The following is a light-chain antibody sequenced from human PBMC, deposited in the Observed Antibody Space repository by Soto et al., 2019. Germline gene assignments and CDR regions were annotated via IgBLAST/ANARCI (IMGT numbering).Light chain of an antibody. CDR3: SSYTTTSTHVV. J-gene: IGLJ2*01. Sequence: QLVLTQPASVSGSPGQSITISCTGTSSDVGHYNYVSWFQQYPGKAPKLMIYEVFNRPSGVSDRFSASKSGNTASLTISGLQAEDEADYYCSSYTTTSTHVVFGGGTKLTVL. V-gene: IGLV2-14*01. CDR1: SSDVGHYNY. CDR2: EVF.